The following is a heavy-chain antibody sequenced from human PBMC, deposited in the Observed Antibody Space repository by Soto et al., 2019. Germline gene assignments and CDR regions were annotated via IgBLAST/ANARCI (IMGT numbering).Heavy chain of an antibody. CDR1: GFTLTTYT. Sequence: EVQLVESGGGLVEPGGSLRLSCEASGFTLTTYTMNWVRQASGKGLEWVSSITSSSGHIYYADSVKGRFTISRDNARNSLYLQMNSLRAEDTAVYYCVRERGLSSFYGMDVWGQGTTVTVSS. CDR3: VRERGLSSFYGMDV. D-gene: IGHD3-10*01. V-gene: IGHV3-21*02. J-gene: IGHJ6*02. CDR2: ITSSSGHI.